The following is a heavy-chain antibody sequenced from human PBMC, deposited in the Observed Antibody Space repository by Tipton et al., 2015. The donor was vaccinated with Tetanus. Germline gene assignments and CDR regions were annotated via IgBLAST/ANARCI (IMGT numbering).Heavy chain of an antibody. J-gene: IGHJ3*02. CDR2: INHSGSA. D-gene: IGHD1-14*01. Sequence: LRLSCVVSGGSFSDFCWSWIRQPPGQGLVWIGEINHSGSANKNPSLKSRVTMSVDTSNKQISLRLDSVTAADTAVYYCARRRYNRNRGGFDIWGQGTMVTVSS. CDR3: ARRRYNRNRGGFDI. CDR1: GGSFSDFC. V-gene: IGHV4-34*01.